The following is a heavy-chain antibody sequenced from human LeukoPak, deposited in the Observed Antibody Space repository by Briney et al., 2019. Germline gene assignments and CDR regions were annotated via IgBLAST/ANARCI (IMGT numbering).Heavy chain of an antibody. V-gene: IGHV3-73*01. CDR1: GFTFSGSA. D-gene: IGHD1-26*01. J-gene: IGHJ4*02. CDR2: IRSKANSYAT. CDR3: KTADGSLTDY. Sequence: PGGSLRLSCAASGFTFSGSAMHWVRQASGKGLEWVGRIRSKANSYATAYAASVKGRFTISRDDSKNTAYLQMNSLKTEDTAMYYCKTADGSLTDYWGQGTLVTVSS.